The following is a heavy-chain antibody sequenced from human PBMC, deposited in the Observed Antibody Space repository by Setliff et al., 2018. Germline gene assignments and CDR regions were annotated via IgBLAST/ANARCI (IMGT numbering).Heavy chain of an antibody. CDR2: IYSSGST. Sequence: PSETLSLTCTVSGGSISSGSYYWSWIRQPAGKGLEWIGRIYSSGSTKYNPSLKSRVTISADTSKNQFSLKLSSVTAADTAVYYCARGAPGWELLSWFDPWGQGTLVTVSS. V-gene: IGHV4-61*02. D-gene: IGHD1-26*01. CDR1: GGSISSGSYY. CDR3: ARGAPGWELLSWFDP. J-gene: IGHJ5*02.